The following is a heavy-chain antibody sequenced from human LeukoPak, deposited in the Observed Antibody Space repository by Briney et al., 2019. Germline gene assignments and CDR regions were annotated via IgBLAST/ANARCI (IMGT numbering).Heavy chain of an antibody. CDR3: AKVSVCYGCYLDF. J-gene: IGHJ4*02. D-gene: IGHD3-16*01. CDR1: GISLSNYA. V-gene: IGHV3-23*01. CDR2: INGPGDNP. Sequence: GGSLRLSCVVSGISLSNYAMTWVRQAPGKGLEWVSTINGPGDNPYYAETVKGRFTISRDNSKNTLYLQMHSLRAEDTAIYYCAKVSVCYGCYLDFWGQGTLVTVS.